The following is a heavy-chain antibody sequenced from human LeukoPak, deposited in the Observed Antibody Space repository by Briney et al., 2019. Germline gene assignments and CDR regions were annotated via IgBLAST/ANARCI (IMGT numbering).Heavy chain of an antibody. D-gene: IGHD3-10*01. CDR1: GFTFSSYG. CDR3: AKVDFLGVAGRFDY. Sequence: PGGSLRLSCAASGFTFSSYGMHWVRQAPGKGLEWVAVIWYDGSNKYYADSVKGRFTISRDNSKNTLYLQMNSLRAEDTAVYYCAKVDFLGVAGRFDYWGQGTLVTVSS. J-gene: IGHJ4*02. V-gene: IGHV3-33*06. CDR2: IWYDGSNK.